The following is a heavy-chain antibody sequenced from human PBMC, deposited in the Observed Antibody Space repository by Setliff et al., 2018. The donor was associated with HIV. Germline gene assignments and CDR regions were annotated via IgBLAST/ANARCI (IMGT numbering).Heavy chain of an antibody. Sequence: ASVKVSCKASGYTFTSYDINWVRQATGQGLEWMGWMNPNSGNTGYAQKFQGRVTMTRNTSISTAYMELSSLRSEDTAVYYCARDQYQLIYGYYYYYMDVWGKGTTVTVSS. CDR2: MNPNSGNT. D-gene: IGHD2-2*02. CDR1: GYTFTSYD. V-gene: IGHV1-8*02. J-gene: IGHJ6*03. CDR3: ARDQYQLIYGYYYYYMDV.